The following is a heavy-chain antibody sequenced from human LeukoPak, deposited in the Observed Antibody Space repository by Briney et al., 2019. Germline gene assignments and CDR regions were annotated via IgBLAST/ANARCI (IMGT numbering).Heavy chain of an antibody. J-gene: IGHJ5*02. CDR2: IIPIFGTA. CDR1: GGTFSSYA. CDR3: ARASYYYDSSGYRRYNWFDP. V-gene: IGHV1-69*05. D-gene: IGHD3-22*01. Sequence: SVKVSCKASGGTFSSYAISWVRQAPGQGLEWMGRIIPIFGTANYAQKFLGRVTITTDESTSTAYMELSSLRSEDTAVYYCARASYYYDSSGYRRYNWFDPWGQGTLVTVSS.